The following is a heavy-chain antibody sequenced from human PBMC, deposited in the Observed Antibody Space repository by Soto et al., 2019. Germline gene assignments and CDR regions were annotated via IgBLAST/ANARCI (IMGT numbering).Heavy chain of an antibody. CDR3: ARQSTVTGNYYFDS. V-gene: IGHV4-31*03. D-gene: IGHD4-17*01. J-gene: IGHJ4*02. CDR2: ISYSGST. CDR1: GASISSRGFY. Sequence: QVQLQESGPGLVKPSQTLSLTCPVSGASISSRGFYWTWIRQLPGKGLEWIGYISYSGSTNYSPSLKSRLNISIDASDNHFSLTLTSVTAADTAVYYCARQSTVTGNYYFDSWGQGTLVTVAT.